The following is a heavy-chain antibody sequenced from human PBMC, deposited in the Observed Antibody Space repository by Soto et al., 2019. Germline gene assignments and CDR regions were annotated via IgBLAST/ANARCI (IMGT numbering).Heavy chain of an antibody. Sequence: GGSLRLSCAASGFTFSNNAMSWVRQAPGKGLEWVSSISGSGGNTYYAESVKGRFTISRDNSKNTLYVQINSLRAEDTAVYYCVKYRGYSYGWAKSDAFDIWGRGTMVTVSS. CDR2: ISGSGGNT. CDR1: GFTFSNNA. CDR3: VKYRGYSYGWAKSDAFDI. J-gene: IGHJ3*02. D-gene: IGHD5-18*01. V-gene: IGHV3-23*01.